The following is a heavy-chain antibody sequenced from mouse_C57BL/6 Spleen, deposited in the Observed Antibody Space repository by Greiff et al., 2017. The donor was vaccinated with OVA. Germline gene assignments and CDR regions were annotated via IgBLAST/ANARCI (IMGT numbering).Heavy chain of an antibody. J-gene: IGHJ2*01. CDR3: ARSYGSSYDY. Sequence: EVKLVESGGGLVKPGGSLKLSCAASGFTFSDYGMHWVRQAPEKGLEWVAYISSGSSTLYYADTVKGRFTISRDNAKNTLFLQMTRLRSEDTAMYYCARSYGSSYDYWGQGTTLTVSS. V-gene: IGHV5-17*01. CDR1: GFTFSDYG. D-gene: IGHD1-1*01. CDR2: ISSGSSTL.